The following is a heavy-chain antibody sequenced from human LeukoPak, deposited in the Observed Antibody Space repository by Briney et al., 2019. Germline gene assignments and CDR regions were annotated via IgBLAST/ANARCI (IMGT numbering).Heavy chain of an antibody. V-gene: IGHV3-23*01. D-gene: IGHD2-21*02. CDR2: IGSDSAT. CDR1: GFTFFNYA. Sequence: PGGSLRLSXEASGFTFFNYAMSWVRQAPGKGLQWVSGIGSDSATFYTDSVKGRFTISRDNSKNTVYLHIDSLGAEDTAVYYCAKCMSSTGVCLNFDYWGQGILVAVST. CDR3: AKCMSSTGVCLNFDY. J-gene: IGHJ4*02.